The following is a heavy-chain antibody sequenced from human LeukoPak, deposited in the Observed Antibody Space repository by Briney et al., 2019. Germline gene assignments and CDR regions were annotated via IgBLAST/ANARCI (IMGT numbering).Heavy chain of an antibody. CDR1: GFTSSNYA. V-gene: IGHV3-74*01. D-gene: IGHD3-16*01. CDR3: ARGGENGDYVDY. J-gene: IGHJ4*02. CDR2: INSDGSST. Sequence: PGGSLRLSCAASGFTSSNYAMSWVRQAPGKGLMWVSRINSDGSSTSCADSVKGRFTISRDNAKNTLYLQMNSLRAEDTAVYYCARGGENGDYVDYWGQGTLVTVSS.